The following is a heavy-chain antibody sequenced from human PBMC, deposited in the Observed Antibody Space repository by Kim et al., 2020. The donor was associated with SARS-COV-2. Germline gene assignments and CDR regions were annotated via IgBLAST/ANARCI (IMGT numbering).Heavy chain of an antibody. Sequence: GGSLRLSCAASGFTFSSYGMHWVRQAPGKGLEWVAVIWYDGSNKYYADSVKGRFTISRDNSKNTLYLQMNSLRAEDTAVYYCARDQKIDSGYDLGGWFDPWGQGTLVTVSS. D-gene: IGHD5-12*01. J-gene: IGHJ5*02. V-gene: IGHV3-33*01. CDR2: IWYDGSNK. CDR1: GFTFSSYG. CDR3: ARDQKIDSGYDLGGWFDP.